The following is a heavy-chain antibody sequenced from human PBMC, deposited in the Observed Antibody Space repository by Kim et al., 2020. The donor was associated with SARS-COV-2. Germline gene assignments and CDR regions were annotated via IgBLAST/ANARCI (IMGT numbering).Heavy chain of an antibody. D-gene: IGHD3-22*01. J-gene: IGHJ4*02. CDR2: IQSGGGT. V-gene: IGHV3-53*01. CDR3: ASGGYYESNGAPYQ. Sequence: GGSLRLSCAASGFIVSTKYMNWVRQAPGKGLEWVSVIQSGGGTYYADTVKGRFTISRDNSKNLLYLEMNSLRVDDTAVYYCASGGYYESNGAPYQWGRGTLVTVSS. CDR1: GFIVSTKY.